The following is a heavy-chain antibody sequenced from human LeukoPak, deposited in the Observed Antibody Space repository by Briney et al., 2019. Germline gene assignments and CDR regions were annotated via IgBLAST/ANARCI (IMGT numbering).Heavy chain of an antibody. D-gene: IGHD1-26*01. CDR2: IWYDGSSK. Sequence: GGSLRLSCAASGFTFSSYAMHWVRQAPGKGLEWVAVIWYDGSSKYYADSVKGRFTISRDNSKNTLYLQMNSLRAEDTAVYFCARHSGTNYYHYGMDGWGQGTTVTVSS. J-gene: IGHJ6*02. V-gene: IGHV3-33*01. CDR1: GFTFSSYA. CDR3: ARHSGTNYYHYGMDG.